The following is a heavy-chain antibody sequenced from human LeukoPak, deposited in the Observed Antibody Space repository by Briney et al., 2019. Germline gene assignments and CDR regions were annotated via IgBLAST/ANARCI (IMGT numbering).Heavy chain of an antibody. CDR2: ISSDGTK. CDR1: RFTFRNYA. CDR3: ARDRSQEFDP. J-gene: IGHJ5*02. Sequence: PPGGSLRLSCAASRFTFRNYAMHWVRQAPGKGLEWVAVISSDGTKDYADSVKGRFSISRDNSKNTLYLQMNRLRADDTAVYYCARDRSQEFDPWGQGTLVTVSS. D-gene: IGHD3-10*01. V-gene: IGHV3-30*04.